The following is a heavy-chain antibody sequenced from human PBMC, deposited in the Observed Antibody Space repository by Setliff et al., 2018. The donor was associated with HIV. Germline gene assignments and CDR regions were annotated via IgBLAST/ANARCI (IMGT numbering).Heavy chain of an antibody. Sequence: SETLSLTCTVSGGSVTSGNFYWSWIRQPAGKGLEWIGRIHTSGSTNYNPSLKSRVTISVDTSKNQFSLRLSSVTAADTAVYYCARTRGYTYGYIDSWGQGTLVTVSS. V-gene: IGHV4-61*02. CDR1: GGSVTSGNFY. D-gene: IGHD5-18*01. CDR3: ARTRGYTYGYIDS. CDR2: IHTSGST. J-gene: IGHJ4*02.